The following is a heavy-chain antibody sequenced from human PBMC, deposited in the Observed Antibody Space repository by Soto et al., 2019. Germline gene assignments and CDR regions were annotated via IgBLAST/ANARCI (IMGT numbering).Heavy chain of an antibody. CDR3: ARGHYYYARDV. Sequence: QLKLQESGSGVVKPSQTLYLTCAVSGGSVSSGVFSWNWIAHPPGQGREGIRYSSHGGSPHSTPSLRGRVSISVDRSTNVISLNLTSMTPADTAVYFCARGHYYYARDVWGQGTTVTATS. J-gene: IGHJ6*02. CDR2: SSHGGSP. CDR1: GGSVSSGVFS. V-gene: IGHV4-30-2*01.